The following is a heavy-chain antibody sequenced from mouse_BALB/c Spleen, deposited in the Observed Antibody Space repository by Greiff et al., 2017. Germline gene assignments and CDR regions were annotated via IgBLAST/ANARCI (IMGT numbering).Heavy chain of an antibody. CDR1: GYTFTSYW. Sequence: QVQLQQSGAELARPGASVKLSCKASGYTFTSYWMQWVKQRPGQGLEWIGAIYPGDGDTRYTQKFKGKATLTADKSSSTAYMQLSSLASEDSAVYYCARDWFAYWGQGTLVTVSA. CDR2: IYPGDGDT. V-gene: IGHV1-87*01. J-gene: IGHJ3*01. CDR3: ARDWFAY.